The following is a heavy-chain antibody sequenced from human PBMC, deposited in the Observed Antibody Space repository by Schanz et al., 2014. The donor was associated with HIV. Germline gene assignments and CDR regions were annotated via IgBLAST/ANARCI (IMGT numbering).Heavy chain of an antibody. J-gene: IGHJ4*02. D-gene: IGHD3-16*01. CDR3: ARALGRFRLYHLDY. V-gene: IGHV3-33*01. Sequence: QVQLVESGGGVVQPGRSLRLSCAASGFTFSTYGMHWVRQAPGKGLEWVAVIWYDGSKKDYADSVKGRFTISRDNSKNTLFLQMNSLRAEDTAVYYCARALGRFRLYHLDYWGQGTLVTVSS. CDR2: IWYDGSKK. CDR1: GFTFSTYG.